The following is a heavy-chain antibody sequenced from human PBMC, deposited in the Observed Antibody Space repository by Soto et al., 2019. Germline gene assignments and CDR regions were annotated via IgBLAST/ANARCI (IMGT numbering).Heavy chain of an antibody. J-gene: IGHJ4*02. CDR1: GYSFTSYW. CDR3: ARITVKSIAAAYYFDY. Sequence: GESLKISCKGSGYSFTSYWISWVRQMPGKSLEWMGRIDPSDSYTNYSPSFQGHVTISADKSISTAYLQWSSLKASDTAMYYCARITVKSIAAAYYFDYWGQGTLVTVSS. V-gene: IGHV5-10-1*01. CDR2: IDPSDSYT. D-gene: IGHD4-4*01.